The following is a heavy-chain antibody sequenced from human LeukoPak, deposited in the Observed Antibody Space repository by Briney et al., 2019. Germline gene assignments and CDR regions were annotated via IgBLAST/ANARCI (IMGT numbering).Heavy chain of an antibody. CDR3: AKGLGIGELWVDS. V-gene: IGHV3-74*01. J-gene: IGHJ4*02. Sequence: PGGSLRLSCAASGFTFSRYWMHWVRQAPGKGLVWVSRINSDGSSTNYADSVKGRFTISRDNAKNTVYLQMNSLRAEDTAVYYCAKGLGIGELWVDSWGQGTLVTVSS. D-gene: IGHD3-10*01. CDR2: INSDGSST. CDR1: GFTFSRYW.